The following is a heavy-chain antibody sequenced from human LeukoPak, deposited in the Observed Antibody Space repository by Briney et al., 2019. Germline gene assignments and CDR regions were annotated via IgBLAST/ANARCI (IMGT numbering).Heavy chain of an antibody. Sequence: ASVKVSCKVSGYTLTELSMHWVRQAPGQGLEWMGWINPNSGDTKYAQKFQGWVTMTRDTSISTAYMELSRLTSDDTAVYYCASDRSYDKGPLDYWGQGTLVTVSS. CDR2: INPNSGDT. J-gene: IGHJ4*02. CDR1: GYTLTELS. V-gene: IGHV1-2*04. CDR3: ASDRSYDKGPLDY. D-gene: IGHD3-22*01.